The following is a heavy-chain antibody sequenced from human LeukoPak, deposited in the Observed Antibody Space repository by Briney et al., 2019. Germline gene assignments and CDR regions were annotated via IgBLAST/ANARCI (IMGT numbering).Heavy chain of an antibody. Sequence: PGGSLRLSCAASGFTISSYAMSWVRQASGKGLEWVSTISGSGSNTYYADTVKGQFTISRDNSKNTLYLQMNSLRVEDAAVYYCAKVSSSSPAGMDVWGQGTTVTVSS. CDR3: AKVSSSSPAGMDV. CDR2: ISGSGSNT. J-gene: IGHJ6*02. D-gene: IGHD6-13*01. CDR1: GFTISSYA. V-gene: IGHV3-23*01.